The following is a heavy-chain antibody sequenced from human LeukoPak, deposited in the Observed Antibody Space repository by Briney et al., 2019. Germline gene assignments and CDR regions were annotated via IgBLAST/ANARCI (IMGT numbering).Heavy chain of an antibody. D-gene: IGHD3-22*01. CDR3: ARGGDSSGYPLDY. CDR2: MNPNSGNT. J-gene: IGHJ4*02. Sequence: ASVKVSCKASGYTFTSYDINWVRQATGQGPEWMGWMNPNSGNTGYAQKFQGRVTITSNTSISTAYMELSSLRSEDTAVYYCARGGDSSGYPLDYWGQGTLVTVSS. V-gene: IGHV1-8*03. CDR1: GYTFTSYD.